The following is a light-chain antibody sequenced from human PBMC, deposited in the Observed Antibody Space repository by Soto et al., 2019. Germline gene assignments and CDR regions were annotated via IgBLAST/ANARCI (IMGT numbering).Light chain of an antibody. CDR3: QQLFDSPIT. V-gene: IGKV1-5*01. Sequence: DIQMTQSPSTLSAFVGDRVTITCRASQSIGRWLAWYQQKPGKAPKLLIYAASTLESGVPSRFSATVSGTEFSLTITSLQPEDFATYYCQQLFDSPITFGQGTRLEIK. CDR1: QSIGRW. J-gene: IGKJ5*01. CDR2: AAS.